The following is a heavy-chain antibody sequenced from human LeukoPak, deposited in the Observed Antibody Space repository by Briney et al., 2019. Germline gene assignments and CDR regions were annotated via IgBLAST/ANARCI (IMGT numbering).Heavy chain of an antibody. D-gene: IGHD3-16*01. V-gene: IGHV3-21*05. CDR2: ISRSSSLI. CDR3: ARDGINWADR. Sequence: GGSLRLSCASSGFTFDNFAMNWVRQTQGKGLAWVSYISRSSSLIIYADSVKGRFTVSRDNGKNSLYLDMNSLTVEDTGLYYCARDGINWADRWGQGTLVTVSS. J-gene: IGHJ5*02. CDR1: GFTFDNFA.